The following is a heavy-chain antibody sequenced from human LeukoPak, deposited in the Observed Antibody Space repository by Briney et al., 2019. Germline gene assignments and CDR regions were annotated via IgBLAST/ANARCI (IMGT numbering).Heavy chain of an antibody. CDR1: GYSFTSHW. Sequence: GESLKISCEGSGYSFTSHWIGWVRQMPGKGLEWMGVVYPGDSRTRYSPSPQGQVTISADKSINTAYLQWSSLKTSDTAIYYCACRMLTSPWFEPWGQGTLVTVSS. D-gene: IGHD2-2*01. J-gene: IGHJ5*02. V-gene: IGHV5-51*01. CDR2: VYPGDSRT. CDR3: ACRMLTSPWFEP.